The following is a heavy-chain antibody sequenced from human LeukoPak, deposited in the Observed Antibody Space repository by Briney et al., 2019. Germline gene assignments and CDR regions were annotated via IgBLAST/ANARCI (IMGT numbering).Heavy chain of an antibody. CDR1: GFTFSNAW. Sequence: PGGSLRLSCAASGFTFSNAWMSWVRQAPGKGLEWVGRIKSKTDGGTTDYAAPVKGRFTISRDDSKNTLYLQMNSLKTEDTAVYYCTTDAATIAAAGTGPYWGQGTPVTVSS. D-gene: IGHD6-13*01. V-gene: IGHV3-15*01. J-gene: IGHJ4*02. CDR3: TTDAATIAAAGTGPY. CDR2: IKSKTDGGTT.